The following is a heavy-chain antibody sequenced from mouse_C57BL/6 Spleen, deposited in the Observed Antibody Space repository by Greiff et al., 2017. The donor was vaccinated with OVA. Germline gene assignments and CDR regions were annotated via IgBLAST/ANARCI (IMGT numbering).Heavy chain of an antibody. CDR2: IDPSDSET. Sequence: QVQLQQPGAELVRPGSSVKLSCKASGYTFTSYWMHWVKQRPIQGLEWIGNIDPSDSETHYNQKFKDKATLTVDKSSSTAYMQLSSLTSEDSAVYYCARQIYYDYDGGFDYWGQGTTLTVSS. CDR3: ARQIYYDYDGGFDY. V-gene: IGHV1-52*01. CDR1: GYTFTSYW. D-gene: IGHD2-4*01. J-gene: IGHJ2*01.